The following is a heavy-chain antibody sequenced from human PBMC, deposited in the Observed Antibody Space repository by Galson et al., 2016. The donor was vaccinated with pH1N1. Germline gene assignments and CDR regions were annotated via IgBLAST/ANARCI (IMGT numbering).Heavy chain of an antibody. J-gene: IGHJ6*02. Sequence: CAISGDSVSSNSAAWNWIRQSPSRGLEWLGRTYYRSKWYNDYAVSVKGRITINPDTSKNQFSLQLNSVTPEDTAVYYCARGGFYYDSSGPSYGMDVWGQGTTVTVSS. V-gene: IGHV6-1*01. CDR2: TYYRSKWYN. CDR3: ARGGFYYDSSGPSYGMDV. CDR1: GDSVSSNSAA. D-gene: IGHD3-22*01.